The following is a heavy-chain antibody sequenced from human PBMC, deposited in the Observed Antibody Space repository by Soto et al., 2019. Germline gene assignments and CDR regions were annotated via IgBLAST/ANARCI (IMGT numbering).Heavy chain of an antibody. D-gene: IGHD3-16*01. CDR2: ISSSSSVI. V-gene: IGHV3-48*01. CDR3: ARDLSWGSNGYSYMDV. Sequence: EVQLVESGGGLVQPGGSLRLSCATSGFILSDCAMNWVRQAPGKGLEWVSYISSSSSVIDYADSVKGRFTVSRDNARNSRYLQMNSLRAEDTSVYYCARDLSWGSNGYSYMDVWGKGTTVTVSS. J-gene: IGHJ6*03. CDR1: GFILSDCA.